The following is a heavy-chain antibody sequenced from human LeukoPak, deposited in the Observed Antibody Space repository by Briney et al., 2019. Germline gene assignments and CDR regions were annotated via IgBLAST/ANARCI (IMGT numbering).Heavy chain of an antibody. CDR1: GYTFTGYY. CDR2: INPNSGGT. V-gene: IGHV1-2*02. D-gene: IGHD3-16*01. J-gene: IGHJ4*02. CDR3: ARAQTGGDLDY. Sequence: ASVKVSCKASGYTFTGYYMHWVRQAPGQGLEWMGWINPNSGGTNYEQKFQGRVTMTRDTSISTAYMELSRLRSDDTAVYYCARAQTGGDLDYWGQGTLVTVSS.